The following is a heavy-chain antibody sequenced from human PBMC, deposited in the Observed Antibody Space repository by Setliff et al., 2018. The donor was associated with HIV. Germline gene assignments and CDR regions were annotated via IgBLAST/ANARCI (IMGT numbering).Heavy chain of an antibody. D-gene: IGHD3-16*01. CDR2: MYYSGKT. Sequence: PSETLSLTCTVSGGSIARSYLYWGWIRQPPGKGLEWIGTMYYSGKTFYIPSLQSRVTISVDTSKNQFSLRLSSVTAADTAVYHCSRGSYYMDVWGKGTTVTVSS. CDR1: GGSIARSYLY. V-gene: IGHV4-39*01. J-gene: IGHJ6*03. CDR3: SRGSYYMDV.